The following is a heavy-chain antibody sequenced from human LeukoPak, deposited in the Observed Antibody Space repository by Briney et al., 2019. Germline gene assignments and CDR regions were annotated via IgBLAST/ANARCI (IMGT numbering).Heavy chain of an antibody. V-gene: IGHV1-2*06. CDR3: ARQIVVEVGWFDP. Sequence: ASVKVSCKASGYTFTGYYMHWVRQALGQGLEWMGRINPNSGGTNYAQKFQGRVTMTRDTSISTAYMELSRLRSDDTAVYYCARQIVVEVGWFDPWGQGTLVTVSS. CDR1: GYTFTGYY. J-gene: IGHJ5*02. D-gene: IGHD3-22*01. CDR2: INPNSGGT.